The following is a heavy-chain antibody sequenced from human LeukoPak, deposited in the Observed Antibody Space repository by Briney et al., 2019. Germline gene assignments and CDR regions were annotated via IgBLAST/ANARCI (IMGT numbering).Heavy chain of an antibody. CDR2: MASSGRTI. D-gene: IGHD5-12*01. J-gene: IGHJ4*02. Sequence: GGSLRLSCAVSGFTLRDYSMTWIRQAPGKELECVSYMASSGRTIYSADSVMGRFTVSRDNTKNSLYLQMTSLSAEDTAVYYCARSGYGEYDFWGQGTLVTVSS. V-gene: IGHV3-11*01. CDR3: ARSGYGEYDF. CDR1: GFTLRDYS.